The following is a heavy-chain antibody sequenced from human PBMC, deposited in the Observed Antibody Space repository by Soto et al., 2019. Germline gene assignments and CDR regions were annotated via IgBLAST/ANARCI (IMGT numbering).Heavy chain of an antibody. Sequence: ASVKVSCKASGGTFSSYAISWVRQAPGRGLEWMGGIIPIFGTANYAQKFQGRVTITADESTSTAYMELSSLRSEDTAVYYCARAPPYYDILTAPNWLDLWGQGTLVTVSS. CDR2: IIPIFGTA. J-gene: IGHJ5*02. D-gene: IGHD3-9*01. CDR3: ARAPPYYDILTAPNWLDL. V-gene: IGHV1-69*13. CDR1: GGTFSSYA.